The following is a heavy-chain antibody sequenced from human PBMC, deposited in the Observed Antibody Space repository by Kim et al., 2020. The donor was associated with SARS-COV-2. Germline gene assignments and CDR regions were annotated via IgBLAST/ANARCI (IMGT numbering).Heavy chain of an antibody. J-gene: IGHJ6*02. CDR2: ISGYGTYV. Sequence: GGSLRPSCAASGFTFSSYTMNWVRQAPGKGLEWVSSISGYGTYVYYADSVTGRFSISRDSANLYMQMNSLRAEDTAIYFCSRETVYWTSDDGMDVWDQGT. V-gene: IGHV3-21*01. CDR3: SRETVYWTSDDGMDV. D-gene: IGHD1-1*01. CDR1: GFTFSSYT.